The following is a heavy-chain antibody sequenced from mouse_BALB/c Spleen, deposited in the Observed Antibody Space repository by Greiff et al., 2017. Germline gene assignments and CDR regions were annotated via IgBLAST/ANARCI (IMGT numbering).Heavy chain of an antibody. Sequence: DVKLVESGGGLVKPGGSLKLSCAASGFTFSSYAMSWVRQTPEKRLEWVASISSGGSTYYPDSVKGRFTISRDNARNILYLQMSSLRSEDTAMYYCARAWGNYPAWFAYWGQGTLVTVSA. CDR2: ISSGGST. D-gene: IGHD2-1*01. J-gene: IGHJ3*01. CDR3: ARAWGNYPAWFAY. V-gene: IGHV5-6-5*01. CDR1: GFTFSSYA.